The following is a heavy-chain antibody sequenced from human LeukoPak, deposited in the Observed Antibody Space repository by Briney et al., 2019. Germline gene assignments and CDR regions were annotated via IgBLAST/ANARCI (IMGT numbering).Heavy chain of an antibody. Sequence: PSETLSLTCTVSGGSISSYYWSWIRQPAGKGLEWIGRIYTSGSTNYNPSLKSRVTMSVDTSKNQFSLKLSSVTAADTAVYYCARDSLSDFWDHFDYWGQGTLVTVSS. CDR2: IYTSGST. V-gene: IGHV4-4*07. D-gene: IGHD3-3*01. CDR3: ARDSLSDFWDHFDY. J-gene: IGHJ4*02. CDR1: GGSISSYY.